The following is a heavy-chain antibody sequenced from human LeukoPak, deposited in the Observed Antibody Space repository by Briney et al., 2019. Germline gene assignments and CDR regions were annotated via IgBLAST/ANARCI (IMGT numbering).Heavy chain of an antibody. D-gene: IGHD3-22*01. V-gene: IGHV1-69*05. J-gene: IGHJ4*02. CDR2: IIPIFVTA. CDR3: ARDLIVVVTESYFDY. Sequence: SVKVSCKASGGTFSSYATSWVRQAPGQGLEWMGRIIPIFVTANYAQKFQGRVTITTDDPTSTAYMELSSLRSEDTAVYYCARDLIVVVTESYFDYWGQGTLVTVSS. CDR1: GGTFSSYA.